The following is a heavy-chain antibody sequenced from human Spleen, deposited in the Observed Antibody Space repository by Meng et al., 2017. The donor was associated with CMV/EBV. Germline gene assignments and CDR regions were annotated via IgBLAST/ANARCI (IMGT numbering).Heavy chain of an antibody. CDR1: GGFFSCYY. Sequence: VYGGFFSCYYWSWIRQPPGKGLEWIGEINHSGSTNYNPSLKSRVTISVDTSKNQFSLKLSSVTAADTAVYYCARGPIAARTRYFDLWGRGTLVTVSS. V-gene: IGHV4-34*01. CDR2: INHSGST. J-gene: IGHJ2*01. D-gene: IGHD6-6*01. CDR3: ARGPIAARTRYFDL.